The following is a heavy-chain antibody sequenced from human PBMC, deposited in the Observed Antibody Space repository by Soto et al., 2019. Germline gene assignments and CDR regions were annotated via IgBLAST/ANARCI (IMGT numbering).Heavy chain of an antibody. D-gene: IGHD6-13*01. V-gene: IGHV1-69*04. CDR1: GGTFSSYA. Sequence: ASVKVSCKASGGTFSSYAISWVRQAPGQGLEWMGRIIPILGIANYAQKFQGRVTITADKSTSTAYMELSSLRSEDTAVYYWADGIAAAGTIDYWGQGTLVTVSS. CDR3: ADGIAAAGTIDY. CDR2: IIPILGIA. J-gene: IGHJ4*02.